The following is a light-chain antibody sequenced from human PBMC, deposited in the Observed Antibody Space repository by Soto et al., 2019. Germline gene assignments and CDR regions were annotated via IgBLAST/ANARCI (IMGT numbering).Light chain of an antibody. CDR2: SND. V-gene: IGLV1-44*01. Sequence: SVLTQPPSASGPPGQRVTISCSGSSSNIGSNTVNWYQQLPGTAPKLLIYSNDQRPSGVPDRFSGSKSGTSASLAISGLQSEDEADYYCAAWDDSLNAVVFGGGTKLTVL. CDR3: AAWDDSLNAVV. J-gene: IGLJ2*01. CDR1: SSNIGSNT.